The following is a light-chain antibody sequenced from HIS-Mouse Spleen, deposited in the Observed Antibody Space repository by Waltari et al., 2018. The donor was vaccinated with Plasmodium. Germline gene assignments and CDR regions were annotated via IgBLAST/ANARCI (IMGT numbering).Light chain of an antibody. J-gene: IGLJ3*02. Sequence: SYELTQPPPVSVSPGQTARITCSGDALPKKYAYWYQQKSGQAPVLVIYGDSKRPSGIPGRFSGSSSGTMATLTISGAQVEDEADYYCYSTDSSGNHRVFGGGTKLTVL. CDR3: YSTDSSGNHRV. CDR2: GDS. CDR1: ALPKKY. V-gene: IGLV3-10*01.